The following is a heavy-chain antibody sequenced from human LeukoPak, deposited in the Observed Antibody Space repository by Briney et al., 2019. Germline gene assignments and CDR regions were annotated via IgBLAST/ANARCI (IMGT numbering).Heavy chain of an antibody. V-gene: IGHV4-34*01. Sequence: SETLSLTCAVYGGSFSGYYWSWIRQPPGKGLERIGEINHSGSTNYNPSLKSRVTISVDTSKNQFSLKLSSVTAADTAVYYCARVPVVVPAAMRGIDAFDIWGQGTMVTVSS. CDR3: ARVPVVVPAAMRGIDAFDI. J-gene: IGHJ3*02. CDR2: INHSGST. D-gene: IGHD2-2*01. CDR1: GGSFSGYY.